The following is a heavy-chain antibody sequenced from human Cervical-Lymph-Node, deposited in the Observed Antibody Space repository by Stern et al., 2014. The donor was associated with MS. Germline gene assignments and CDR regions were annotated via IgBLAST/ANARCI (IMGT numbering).Heavy chain of an antibody. CDR2: IYYSGKT. CDR3: STSSDYFSAPNAFDI. Sequence: QVQLQESGPGLVKPSETLSLSCTVSGASISSSSFLWAWIRQPPGKGLEWIGNIYYSGKTYYNPSLGSRVTMSVDTSTNQFSRRLPSVTAADTAFYYCSTSSDYFSAPNAFDIWGQGTRVTVSS. CDR1: GASISSSSFL. V-gene: IGHV4-39*01. J-gene: IGHJ3*02. D-gene: IGHD3-22*01.